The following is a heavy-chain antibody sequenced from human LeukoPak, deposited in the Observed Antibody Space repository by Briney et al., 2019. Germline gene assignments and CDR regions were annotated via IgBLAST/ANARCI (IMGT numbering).Heavy chain of an antibody. J-gene: IGHJ5*02. CDR3: ARAYCRSTNCCYPS. CDR2: IKQDGSEK. D-gene: IGHD2-2*01. CDR1: GFTFSSYW. V-gene: IGHV3-7*01. Sequence: GGSLRLSCAASGFTFSSYWMTWVCQAPGKGLEWVANIKQDGSEKYYVDSVRGRFTISRDNAQNSLSLQMNILRPQDTAVYYCARAYCRSTNCCYPSWGQGTLVTVSS.